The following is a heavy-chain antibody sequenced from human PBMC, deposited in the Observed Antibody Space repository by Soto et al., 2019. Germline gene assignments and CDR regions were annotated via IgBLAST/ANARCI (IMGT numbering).Heavy chain of an antibody. CDR3: ARTRGAENITIFGAVIVHYYSGMDV. CDR1: GYSFTSYW. D-gene: IGHD3-3*01. J-gene: IGHJ6*02. CDR2: IDPSDSYT. Sequence: PGESLKISCNGSGYSFTSYWISWVRQMPGKGLEWMGRIDPSDSYTNYSPSFQGHVTISADKSISTAYLQWSSLKASDTAMYYCARTRGAENITIFGAVIVHYYSGMDVWGQGTTVTVSS. V-gene: IGHV5-10-1*01.